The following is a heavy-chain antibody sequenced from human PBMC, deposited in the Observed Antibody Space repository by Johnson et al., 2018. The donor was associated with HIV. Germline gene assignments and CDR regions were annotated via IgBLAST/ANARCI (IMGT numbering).Heavy chain of an antibody. CDR3: AKPPFYAFEI. CDR2: IVGSGGST. V-gene: IGHV3-23*04. Sequence: VQLVESGGGLVQPGGSLRLSCAASGFTFSSYAMSWVRQAPGKGLEWVSGIVGSGGSTYYADSVKGRFTISRENSKNTLYMQMNSLRAEDTAVYYCAKPPFYAFEIWGQGTMVTVSS. J-gene: IGHJ3*02. CDR1: GFTFSSYA.